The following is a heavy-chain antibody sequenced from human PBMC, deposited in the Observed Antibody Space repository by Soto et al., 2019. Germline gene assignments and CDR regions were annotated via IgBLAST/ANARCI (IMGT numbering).Heavy chain of an antibody. CDR1: GFTFSSYA. V-gene: IGHV3-30-3*01. Sequence: QVQLVESGGGVVQPGRSLRLSCAASGFTFSSYAMHWVRQAPGKGLEWVAVISYDGSNKYYADSVKGRFTISRDNSKNTLYLQMDSLRAEDTAVYYCARDASPRYRAFDYWGQGTLVTVSS. CDR3: ARDASPRYRAFDY. D-gene: IGHD2-2*01. CDR2: ISYDGSNK. J-gene: IGHJ4*02.